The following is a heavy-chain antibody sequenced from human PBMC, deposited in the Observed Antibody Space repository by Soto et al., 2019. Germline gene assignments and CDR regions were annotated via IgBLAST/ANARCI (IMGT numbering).Heavy chain of an antibody. CDR1: GGSISSGGYY. D-gene: IGHD3-9*01. CDR3: ASVGGYDLLGVYYCMDV. V-gene: IGHV4-31*03. Sequence: QVQLQESGPGLVKPSQTLSLTCTVSGGSISSGGYYWSWIRQHPGKGLEWIGYIYYSGSTYYNPSPRGRATIAVDTSKHQSALKLSSVTAADTAVYYCASVGGYDLLGVYYCMDVWGQGTTVTVSS. J-gene: IGHJ6*02. CDR2: IYYSGST.